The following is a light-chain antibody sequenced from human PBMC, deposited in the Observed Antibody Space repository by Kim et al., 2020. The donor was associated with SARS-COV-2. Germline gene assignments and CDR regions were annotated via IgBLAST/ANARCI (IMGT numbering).Light chain of an antibody. CDR3: AAWDDSLRGKV. J-gene: IGLJ3*02. V-gene: IGLV1-47*02. CDR2: RNN. CDR1: RSNIGSNS. Sequence: GQTVTISCSGSRSNIGSNSVHWFQQFPGTTPNLLIYRNNQRPSGVPDRFSGSKSGTSASLAISGLRSEDEADYYCAAWDDSLRGKVFGGGTQLTVL.